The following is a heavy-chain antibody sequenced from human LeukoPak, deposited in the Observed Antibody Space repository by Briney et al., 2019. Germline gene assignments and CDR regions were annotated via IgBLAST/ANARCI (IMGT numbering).Heavy chain of an antibody. CDR2: IYYSGST. CDR3: ARGGWNKFDY. CDR1: GGSISSSTYY. D-gene: IGHD3-22*01. J-gene: IGHJ4*02. Sequence: PSVTLSLTCTVSGGSISSSTYYWGWIRQPPGKGLEWIGSIYYSGSTYYNPSLKSRVTISVDTSKNQFSLKLSSVTAADTAVYYCARGGWNKFDYWGQGTLVTVSS. V-gene: IGHV4-39*07.